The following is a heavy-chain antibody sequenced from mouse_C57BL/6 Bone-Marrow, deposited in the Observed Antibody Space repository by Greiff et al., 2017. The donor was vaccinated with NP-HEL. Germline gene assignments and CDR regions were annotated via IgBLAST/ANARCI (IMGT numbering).Heavy chain of an antibody. CDR3: ARRGYYGSSYSYYFDY. CDR2: ILPGSGST. V-gene: IGHV1-9*01. Sequence: QVQLKESGAELMKPGASVKLSCKATGYTFTGYWIEWVKQRPGHGLEWIGEILPGSGSTNYNEKFKGKATFTADTSSNTAYMQLSSLTTEDSAIYYCARRGYYGSSYSYYFDYWGQGTTLTVSS. J-gene: IGHJ2*01. CDR1: GYTFTGYW. D-gene: IGHD1-1*01.